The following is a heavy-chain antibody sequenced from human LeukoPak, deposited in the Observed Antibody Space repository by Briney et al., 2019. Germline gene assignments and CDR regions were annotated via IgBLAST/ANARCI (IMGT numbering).Heavy chain of an antibody. CDR1: GFIFRSNW. Sequence: GGSLRLSCAASGFIFRSNWMHWVRQAPGKGLVWVSRINEDGSTTNHADSVKGRFTISRDNVKNTLYMEMNSLRAEDTAVYYCARDRDSYGSGSSASYWGQGTLVTVSS. J-gene: IGHJ4*02. CDR3: ARDRDSYGSGSSASY. V-gene: IGHV3-74*01. CDR2: INEDGSTT. D-gene: IGHD3-10*01.